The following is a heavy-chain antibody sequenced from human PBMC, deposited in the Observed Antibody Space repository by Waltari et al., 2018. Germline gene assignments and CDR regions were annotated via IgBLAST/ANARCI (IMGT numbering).Heavy chain of an antibody. Sequence: EVQLVESGGGLVQPGGSLRLSCAASGFTFSSDSMNWVRQAPGKGLEWVSYISSSSSTIYYADSVKGRFTISRDNAKNSLYLQMNSLRAEDTAVYYCASHPYSSGRAREGYWGQGTLVTVSS. CDR2: ISSSSSTI. D-gene: IGHD6-19*01. CDR1: GFTFSSDS. CDR3: ASHPYSSGRAREGY. J-gene: IGHJ4*02. V-gene: IGHV3-48*01.